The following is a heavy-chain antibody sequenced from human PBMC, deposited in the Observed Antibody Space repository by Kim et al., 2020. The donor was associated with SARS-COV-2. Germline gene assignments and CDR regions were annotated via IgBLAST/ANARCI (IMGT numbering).Heavy chain of an antibody. CDR2: INPNSGGT. D-gene: IGHD3-10*01. CDR1: GYTFTGYY. J-gene: IGHJ4*02. Sequence: ASVKVSCKASGYTFTGYYMHWVRQAPGQGLEWMGWINPNSGGTNYAQKFQGRVTMTRDTSISTAYMELSRLRSDDTAVYYCARDYRTRLWFGESNFDYWGQGTLVPVSS. CDR3: ARDYRTRLWFGESNFDY. V-gene: IGHV1-2*02.